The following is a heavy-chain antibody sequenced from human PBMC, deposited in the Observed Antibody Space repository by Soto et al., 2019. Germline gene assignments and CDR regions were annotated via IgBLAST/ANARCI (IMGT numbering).Heavy chain of an antibody. CDR3: ARDRVYYDSSGYFGAFDI. J-gene: IGHJ3*02. D-gene: IGHD3-22*01. CDR2: IIPIFGTA. Sequence: ASVKVSCKASGGTFSSYAISWVRQAPGQGLEWMGGIIPIFGTANYAQKFQGGVTITADKSTSTAYMELSSLRSEDTAVYYCARDRVYYDSSGYFGAFDIWGQGTMVTVSS. CDR1: GGTFSSYA. V-gene: IGHV1-69*06.